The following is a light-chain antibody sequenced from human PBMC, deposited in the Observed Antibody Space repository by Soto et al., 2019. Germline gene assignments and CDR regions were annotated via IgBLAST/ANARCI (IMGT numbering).Light chain of an antibody. V-gene: IGKV3-20*01. CDR2: GAS. Sequence: EIVLTQSPGTLSLSPGERATLSCRASQSVSSSYLAWYQQKPGQAPRLLIYGASSRATGIPDRFSGSGSATDFTLTISIRETEDFAVYYCQQYGSSPGDTFGQVTKLEIK. CDR3: QQYGSSPGDT. CDR1: QSVSSSY. J-gene: IGKJ2*01.